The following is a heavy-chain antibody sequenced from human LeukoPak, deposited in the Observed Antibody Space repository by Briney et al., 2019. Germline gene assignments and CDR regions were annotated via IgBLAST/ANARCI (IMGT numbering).Heavy chain of an antibody. CDR2: IYYSGST. J-gene: IGHJ6*03. CDR1: GYSISSGYY. CDR3: ARRRGHYYGSGSYCSRHYYYYYYMDV. V-gene: IGHV4-38-2*02. Sequence: PSETLSLTCTVSGYSISSGYYWGWIRQPPGKGLEWIGTIYYSGSTYYNPSLKSRVTISVDTSKNQFSLKLSSVTAADTAVYYCARRRGHYYGSGSYCSRHYYYYYYMDVWGKGTTVTISS. D-gene: IGHD3-10*01.